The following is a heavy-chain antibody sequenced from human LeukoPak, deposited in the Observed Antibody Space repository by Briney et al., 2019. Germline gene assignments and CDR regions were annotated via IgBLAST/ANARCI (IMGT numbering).Heavy chain of an antibody. D-gene: IGHD3-9*01. Sequence: SETLSLTCAVYDGSFSGYYWSWIRQPPGKGLEWIGEINHSGSTNYNPSLKSRVTISVDTSKNQFSLKLSSVTAADTAVYYCARGPYYDILTGYYKGCYFDYWGQGTLVTVSS. CDR2: INHSGST. CDR3: ARGPYYDILTGYYKGCYFDY. J-gene: IGHJ4*02. V-gene: IGHV4-34*01. CDR1: DGSFSGYY.